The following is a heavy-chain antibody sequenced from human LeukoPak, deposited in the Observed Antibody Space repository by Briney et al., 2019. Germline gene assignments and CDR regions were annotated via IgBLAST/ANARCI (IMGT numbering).Heavy chain of an antibody. CDR1: GFTFSNYA. CDR2: ISGSGDST. CDR3: AKFIHGSGSFNPAYNWFDP. Sequence: GGSLRLSCAASGFTFSNYAMSWVRQAPGKGLEWVSAISGSGDSTYYADSVKGRFTISRDNSKNTLFLQMNSLRAEDTAVYYCAKFIHGSGSFNPAYNWFDPWGQGTLVTVSS. V-gene: IGHV3-23*01. D-gene: IGHD3-10*01. J-gene: IGHJ5*02.